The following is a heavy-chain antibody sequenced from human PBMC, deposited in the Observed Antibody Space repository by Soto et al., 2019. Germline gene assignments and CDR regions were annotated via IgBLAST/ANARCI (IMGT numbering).Heavy chain of an antibody. CDR1: GGSISSYY. V-gene: IGHV4-59*08. J-gene: IGHJ4*02. Sequence: QVQLQESGPGLVKPSETLSLTCTVSGGSISSYYWSWIRQPPGKGLEWIGYIYYSGSTNYSPSLKSRVTISVDTSKNQFSLKLSSVTAADTAVYYCARLWGWFGDYWGQGTLVTVSS. CDR3: ARLWGWFGDY. D-gene: IGHD3-10*01. CDR2: IYYSGST.